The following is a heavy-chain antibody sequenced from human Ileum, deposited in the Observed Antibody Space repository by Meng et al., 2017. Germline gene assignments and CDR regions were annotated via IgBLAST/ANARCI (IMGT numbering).Heavy chain of an antibody. CDR1: GVSISSSDSH. CDR2: IYYSGNT. Sequence: QLQLQESGPGLVKPSETLSLTCTASGVSISSSDSHCGWMRQPPGKGLEWIGSIYYSGNTYYNPSFKSRVAISVDTSKSQFSLKLSSVNAADTAVYYCVRHRKGFYGSEGYFQHWGQGTLVTVSS. CDR3: VRHRKGFYGSEGYFQH. V-gene: IGHV4-39*01. D-gene: IGHD3-10*01. J-gene: IGHJ1*01.